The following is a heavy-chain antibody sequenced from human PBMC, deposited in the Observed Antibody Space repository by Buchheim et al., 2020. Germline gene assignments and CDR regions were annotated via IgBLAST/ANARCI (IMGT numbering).Heavy chain of an antibody. V-gene: IGHV4-61*01. D-gene: IGHD5-18*01. CDR2: SYYTGST. CDR3: ARESRYSYGFGNY. CDR1: GDSVSSSSYY. J-gene: IGHJ4*02. Sequence: QVQLQESGPGLVKPSETLSLTCTVSGDSVSSSSYYWSWLRQPPRKGLEWIGYSYYTGSTNYNPSLKSRVTISVDTSKNQFSLKLSSVTAADTAVYYCARESRYSYGFGNYWGQGTL.